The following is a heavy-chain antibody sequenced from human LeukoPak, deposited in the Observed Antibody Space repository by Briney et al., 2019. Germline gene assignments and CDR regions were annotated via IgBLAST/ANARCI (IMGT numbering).Heavy chain of an antibody. Sequence: ASVKVSCKASGYTFTSYGISWVRQAPGQGLEWMGWISVYNGHTNYAQNLQGRVTMTTDTSTSTAYMELRSLRSDDTAVYYCAREDRIAGLNYWGQGTLVTVSS. CDR3: AREDRIAGLNY. D-gene: IGHD6-13*01. CDR1: GYTFTSYG. V-gene: IGHV1-18*01. J-gene: IGHJ4*02. CDR2: ISVYNGHT.